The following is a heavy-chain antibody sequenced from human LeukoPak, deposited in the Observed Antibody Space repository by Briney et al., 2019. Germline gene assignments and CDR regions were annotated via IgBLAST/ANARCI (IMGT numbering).Heavy chain of an antibody. CDR1: GYTFTGYY. V-gene: IGHV1-2*06. D-gene: IGHD6-19*01. Sequence: ASVKVSCKASGYTFTGYYMHWVRQAPGQGLEWMGRINPNSAGTNYAQKFQGRVTMTRDTSISTAYMELSRLRSDDTAVYYCARNQYEAGYSSGWYGNWFDPWGQGTLVTVSS. CDR2: INPNSAGT. CDR3: ARNQYEAGYSSGWYGNWFDP. J-gene: IGHJ5*02.